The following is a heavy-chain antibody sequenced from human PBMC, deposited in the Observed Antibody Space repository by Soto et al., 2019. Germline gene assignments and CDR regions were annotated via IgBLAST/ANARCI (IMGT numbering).Heavy chain of an antibody. D-gene: IGHD3-3*01. CDR3: ASKYYDFWSGYMDV. J-gene: IGHJ6*02. CDR1: GFTFSSYN. V-gene: IGHV3-21*01. Sequence: GSLRLSCAASGFTFSSYNMNWVRPAPGKGLEWVSSISSSSSYIYYADSVKGRVTISRDNAKNSLYLQMNSLRAEDTAVYDCASKYYDFWSGYMDVWGQGTTVTVSS. CDR2: ISSSSSYI.